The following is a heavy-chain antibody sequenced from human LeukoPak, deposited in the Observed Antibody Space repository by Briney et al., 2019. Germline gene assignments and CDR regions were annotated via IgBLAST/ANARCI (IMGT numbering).Heavy chain of an antibody. CDR3: AKGLDWYCSGGSCYNIDY. CDR2: IWYDGSNK. D-gene: IGHD2-15*01. Sequence: GRSLRLSCAASGFTFSSYGMHWVRQAPGKGLEWVAVIWYDGSNKHYADSVKGRFTISRDNSKNTLYLQMNSLRAEDTAVYYCAKGLDWYCSGGSCYNIDYWGQGTLVTVSS. J-gene: IGHJ4*02. CDR1: GFTFSSYG. V-gene: IGHV3-33*06.